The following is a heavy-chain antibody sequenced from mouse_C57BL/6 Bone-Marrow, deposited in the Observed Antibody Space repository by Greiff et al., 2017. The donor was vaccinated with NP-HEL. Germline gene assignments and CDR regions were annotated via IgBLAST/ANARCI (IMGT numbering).Heavy chain of an antibody. J-gene: IGHJ4*01. V-gene: IGHV1-64*01. CDR3: AREEYDSAYYYAMDY. CDR1: GYTFTSYW. D-gene: IGHD2-12*01. CDR2: IHPNSGST. Sequence: QVQLQQPGAELVKPGASVKLSCKASGYTFTSYWMHWVKQRPGQGLEWIGMIHPNSGSTKYNEKFKSKATLTVDKSSSTAYMQLSSLTSEDSAVYCCAREEYDSAYYYAMDYWGQGTSVTVSS.